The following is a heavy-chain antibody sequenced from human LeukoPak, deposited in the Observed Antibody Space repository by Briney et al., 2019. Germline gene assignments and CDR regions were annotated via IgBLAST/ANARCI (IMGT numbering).Heavy chain of an antibody. D-gene: IGHD3-3*01. Sequence: SQTLSLTCAISGDSVSSNSAAWNWIRRSPSRGLEWLGRTYYRSKWYNDYAVSVKSRITINPDTSKNQFSLQLNSVTPEDTAVYYCARAPLEWSHYDLPWVLDFDYWGQGTLVTVSS. V-gene: IGHV6-1*01. CDR2: TYYRSKWYN. CDR3: ARAPLEWSHYDLPWVLDFDY. CDR1: GDSVSSNSAA. J-gene: IGHJ4*02.